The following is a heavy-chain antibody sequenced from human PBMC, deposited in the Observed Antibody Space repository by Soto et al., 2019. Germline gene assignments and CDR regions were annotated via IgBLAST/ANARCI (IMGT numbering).Heavy chain of an antibody. Sequence: QVQLQQWGAGLLKPSETLSLTCAVYGGSFSGYYWSWIRQPPGKGLEWIGEINHSGSTNYNPSLKSRVTISVDTSKNQFSLKLSSVTAADTAVYYCARGIRGGRGFRYWGQGTLVTVSS. J-gene: IGHJ4*02. CDR1: GGSFSGYY. CDR3: ARGIRGGRGFRY. V-gene: IGHV4-34*01. CDR2: INHSGST. D-gene: IGHD2-15*01.